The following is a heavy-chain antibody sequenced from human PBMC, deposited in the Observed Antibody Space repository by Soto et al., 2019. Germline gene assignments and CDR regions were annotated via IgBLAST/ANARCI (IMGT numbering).Heavy chain of an antibody. CDR2: ISDYYGNT. CDR3: ARDGLNLNYEGSGELTD. V-gene: IGHV1-18*01. J-gene: IGHJ1*01. D-gene: IGHD1-7*01. Sequence: QVQLVQSGAEVKKPGASVKVSCKASGYTFTSYGVSSVRLAPGQGLERMGWISDYYGNTNYAQKLQGRVTMTTDTSTSTAYMELRSLRSDATAVYYWARDGLNLNYEGSGELTDWGKCTLVTVSS. CDR1: GYTFTSYG.